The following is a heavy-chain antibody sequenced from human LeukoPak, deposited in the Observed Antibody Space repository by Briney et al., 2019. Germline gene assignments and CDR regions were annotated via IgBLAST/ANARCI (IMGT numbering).Heavy chain of an antibody. J-gene: IGHJ5*02. CDR1: GYTFTGYY. Sequence: GASVKVSCKASGYTFTGYYIHWVRQAPGQGLEWMGWINPNSGDTNYAQKFQGRVTVTRDTSISTAYMELSSLKSDDTAVYYCARAKWESSTTCYGAWGQGTLVTVSS. V-gene: IGHV1-2*02. CDR3: ARAKWESSTTCYGA. D-gene: IGHD2-2*01. CDR2: INPNSGDT.